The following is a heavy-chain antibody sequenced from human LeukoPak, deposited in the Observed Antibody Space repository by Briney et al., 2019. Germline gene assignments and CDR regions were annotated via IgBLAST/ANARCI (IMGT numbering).Heavy chain of an antibody. CDR2: IYYSGST. Sequence: SETLSLTCTLSGGSISSHYWSWIRQPPGKGLEWIGYIYYSGSTNYNPSLKSRVTISVDPSKNQFSLKLSSVTAADTAVYYCGRTYSYYYYMDVWGKGTTVTVSS. CDR3: GRTYSYYYYMDV. CDR1: GGSISSHY. V-gene: IGHV4-59*11. J-gene: IGHJ6*03. D-gene: IGHD2-15*01.